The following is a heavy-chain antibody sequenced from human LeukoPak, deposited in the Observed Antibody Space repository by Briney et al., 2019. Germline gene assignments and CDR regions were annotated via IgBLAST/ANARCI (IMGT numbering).Heavy chain of an antibody. V-gene: IGHV4-4*02. J-gene: IGHJ3*02. D-gene: IGHD4-23*01. CDR3: ARGLYGGNPRGAFDI. CDR2: IYHSGST. CDR1: GASISSSNW. Sequence: SETLSLTCAVSGASISSSNWWSWVRRPPRKGLEWIGEIYHSGSTNYNPSLKSRVTISVDKSKNQFSLKLSAVTAADTAVYYCARGLYGGNPRGAFDIWGQGTMVTVSS.